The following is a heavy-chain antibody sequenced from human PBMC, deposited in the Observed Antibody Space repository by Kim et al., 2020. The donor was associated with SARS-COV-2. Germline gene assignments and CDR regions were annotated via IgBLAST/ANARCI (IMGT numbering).Heavy chain of an antibody. CDR3: AKDGRQQLVRNYYYGMDV. V-gene: IGHV3-23*01. Sequence: VKGRFTISRDNSKNTLYLQMNSLRAEDTAVYYCAKDGRQQLVRNYYYGMDVWGQGTTVTVSS. J-gene: IGHJ6*02. D-gene: IGHD6-13*01.